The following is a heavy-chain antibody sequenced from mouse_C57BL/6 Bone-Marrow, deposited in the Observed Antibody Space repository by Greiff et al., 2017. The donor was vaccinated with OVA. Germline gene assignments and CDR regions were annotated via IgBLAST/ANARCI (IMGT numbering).Heavy chain of an antibody. D-gene: IGHD1-1*01. CDR2: ISSGSSTI. CDR1: GFTFSDYG. Sequence: EVHLVESGGGLVKPGGSLKLSCAASGFTFSDYGMHWVRQAPEKGLEWVAYISSGSSTIYYADTVKGRFTISRDNAKNTLFLQMTSLRSEDTAMYYCARRATVVAPYFDYWGKGTTLTVSS. V-gene: IGHV5-17*01. CDR3: ARRATVVAPYFDY. J-gene: IGHJ2*01.